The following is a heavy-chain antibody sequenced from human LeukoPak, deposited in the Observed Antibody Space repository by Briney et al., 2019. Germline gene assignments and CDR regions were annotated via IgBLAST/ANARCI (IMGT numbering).Heavy chain of an antibody. CDR3: ARQVGGGRWYFDY. J-gene: IGHJ4*02. D-gene: IGHD6-19*01. Sequence: SETLSLTCTVSGXSIRGYYWSWIRQPPGKGLEWIGSIYYSGTTYYNPSLKSRVTISLDASKNQFSLKLSSVTAADTAVYYCARQVGGGRWYFDYWGQGTPVTVSS. V-gene: IGHV4-59*05. CDR2: IYYSGTT. CDR1: GXSIRGYY.